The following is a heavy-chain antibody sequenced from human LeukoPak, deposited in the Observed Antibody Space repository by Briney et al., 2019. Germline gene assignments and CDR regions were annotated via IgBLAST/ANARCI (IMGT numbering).Heavy chain of an antibody. CDR2: IYHGGST. CDR3: ARRYCSSTSCYYFDY. CDR1: GYSISSGCS. J-gene: IGHJ4*02. D-gene: IGHD2-2*01. Sequence: SETLSLTCGVSGYSISSGCSWGWIRQPPGKGLEWIGTIYHGGSTYYNPSLKSRVTISVDTSKNQFSLKLSSVTAADTAVYYCARRYCSSTSCYYFDYWGQGTLVTASS. V-gene: IGHV4-38-2*01.